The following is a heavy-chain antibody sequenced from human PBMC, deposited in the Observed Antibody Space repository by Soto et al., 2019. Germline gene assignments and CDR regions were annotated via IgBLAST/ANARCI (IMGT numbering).Heavy chain of an antibody. D-gene: IGHD3-3*01. CDR1: GFTFSSYG. V-gene: IGHV3-30*18. J-gene: IGHJ4*02. Sequence: GESLKISCAASGFTFSSYGMHWVRQAPGKGLEWVAVISYDGSNKYYADSVKGRFTISRDNSKNTLYLQMNSLRAEDTAVYYCAKYGFWSGFYLGYWGQGTLVTVSS. CDR3: AKYGFWSGFYLGY. CDR2: ISYDGSNK.